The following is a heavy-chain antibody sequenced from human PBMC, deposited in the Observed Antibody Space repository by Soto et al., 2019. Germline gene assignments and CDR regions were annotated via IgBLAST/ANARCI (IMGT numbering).Heavy chain of an antibody. CDR3: VRDPYLPTAGRLASLNY. Sequence: LRLSCAASGVSLRSYAMHWVREAPGKGLEGVAVIWYDGVKKYYADPVKGRFTICRHNSYNTLYVQMNSLKAEETAVYYWVRDPYLPTAGRLASLNYWGPGTLVTVSS. V-gene: IGHV3-33*08. CDR2: IWYDGVKK. J-gene: IGHJ4*02. D-gene: IGHD1-1*01. CDR1: GVSLRSYA.